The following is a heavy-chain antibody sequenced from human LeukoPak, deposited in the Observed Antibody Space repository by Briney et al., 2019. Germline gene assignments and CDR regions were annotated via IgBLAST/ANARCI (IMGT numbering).Heavy chain of an antibody. J-gene: IGHJ6*02. V-gene: IGHV1-18*01. Sequence: ASVKVSCKASGYTFTSYGISWVRQAPGQGLEWMGWISAYNGNTNYAQKLQGRVTMTTDTSTSTAYMELRSLRSDDTAVYYCASPYGLGSLLTYGMDVWGQGTTVTVS. CDR1: GYTFTSYG. D-gene: IGHD3-10*01. CDR2: ISAYNGNT. CDR3: ASPYGLGSLLTYGMDV.